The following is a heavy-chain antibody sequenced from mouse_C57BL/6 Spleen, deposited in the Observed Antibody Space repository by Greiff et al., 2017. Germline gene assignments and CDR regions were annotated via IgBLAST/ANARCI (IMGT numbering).Heavy chain of an antibody. D-gene: IGHD2-5*01. J-gene: IGHJ1*03. CDR2: IHPNSGST. CDR3: ARSPYSNYWYFDV. CDR1: GYTFTSYW. Sequence: QVQLQQPGAELVKPGASVKLSCTASGYTFTSYWMHWVKQRPGQGLEWIGMIHPNSGSTNYNEKFKSKATLTVDKSSSTAYMQLSSLTSEDSAVYYCARSPYSNYWYFDVWGTGTTVTGSS. V-gene: IGHV1-64*01.